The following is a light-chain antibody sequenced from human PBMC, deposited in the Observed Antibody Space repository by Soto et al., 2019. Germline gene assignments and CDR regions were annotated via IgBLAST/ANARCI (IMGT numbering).Light chain of an antibody. CDR2: DVS. J-gene: IGLJ2*01. V-gene: IGLV2-14*01. CDR3: SSYTSSGTDVG. Sequence: QSALTQPASVSGSPGQSITISCTGTSSDVGGYNYVSWYQQHPGQAPKLMIYDVSNRPSGVSYRFSGSKSGNTASLTISGLQTEDEADYYCSSYTSSGTDVGIGGGTKLTVL. CDR1: SSDVGGYNY.